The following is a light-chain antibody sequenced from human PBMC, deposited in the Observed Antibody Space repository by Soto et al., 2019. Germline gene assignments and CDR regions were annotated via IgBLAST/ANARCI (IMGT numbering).Light chain of an antibody. V-gene: IGLV2-11*01. CDR2: DVN. CDR1: SNDVGRFDY. J-gene: IGLJ1*01. CDR3: CSYAGSSTPYV. Sequence: QSAPTQPRSVSGSPGQSVTISCTGTSNDVGRFDYVSWYQQHPGKAPKVIIYDVNERPSGVPNRFSGSKSGNTASLTISGLQADDEADYYCCSYAGSSTPYVFGTGTKVTVL.